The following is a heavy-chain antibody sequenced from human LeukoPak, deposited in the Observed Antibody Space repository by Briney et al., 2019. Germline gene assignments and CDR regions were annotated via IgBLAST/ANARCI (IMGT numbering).Heavy chain of an antibody. CDR1: GGTFSSYA. CDR2: IIPIFGTA. J-gene: IGHJ6*02. Sequence: GSSVKVSCKASGGTFSSYAISWVRQAPGQGLEWMGGIIPIFGTANYAQKFQGRVTMTRDTSTSTVYMELSSLRSEDTAVYYCARATEDGMDVWGQGTTVTVSS. CDR3: ARATEDGMDV. V-gene: IGHV1-69*05.